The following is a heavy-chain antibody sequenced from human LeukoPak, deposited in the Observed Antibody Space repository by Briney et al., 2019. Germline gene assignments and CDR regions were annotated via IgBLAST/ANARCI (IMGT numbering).Heavy chain of an antibody. CDR1: GFTFSSYS. V-gene: IGHV3-23*01. Sequence: GGSLRLSCAASGFTFSSYSMNWVRQAPGKGLEWVSAISGSGGSTYYADSVKGRFTISRDNSKNTLYLQMNSLRAEDTAVYYCATYWFGEQHYYYYYMDVWGKGTTVTISS. D-gene: IGHD3-10*01. CDR3: ATYWFGEQHYYYYYMDV. CDR2: ISGSGGST. J-gene: IGHJ6*03.